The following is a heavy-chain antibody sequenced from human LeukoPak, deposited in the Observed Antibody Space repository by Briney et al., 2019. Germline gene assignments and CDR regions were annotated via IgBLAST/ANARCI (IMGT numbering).Heavy chain of an antibody. CDR1: GYSISSGYY. J-gene: IGHJ4*02. V-gene: IGHV4-38-2*01. CDR2: FHQSGST. Sequence: PSETLSLTCVVSGYSISSGYYWGWIRQPPGKGLQWIGNFHQSGSTSYNPPLKSRVTISADTSKNQFSLRLSSVTAADTALYYCARGYSGYADRWGQGTLVSVSS. D-gene: IGHD5-12*01. CDR3: ARGYSGYADR.